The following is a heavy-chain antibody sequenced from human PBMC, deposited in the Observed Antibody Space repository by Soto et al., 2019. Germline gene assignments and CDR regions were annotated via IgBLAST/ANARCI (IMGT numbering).Heavy chain of an antibody. J-gene: IGHJ6*02. D-gene: IGHD6-13*01. CDR3: AREMGIAAAGHYYGMDV. V-gene: IGHV4-4*02. CDR1: GGSISSSNW. Sequence: LSLTCAVSGGSISSSNWWSWVRQPPGKGLEWIGEIYHSGSTNYNPSLKSRVTISVDKSKNQFSLKLSSVTAAGTAVYYCAREMGIAAAGHYYGMDVWGQGTTVTVSS. CDR2: IYHSGST.